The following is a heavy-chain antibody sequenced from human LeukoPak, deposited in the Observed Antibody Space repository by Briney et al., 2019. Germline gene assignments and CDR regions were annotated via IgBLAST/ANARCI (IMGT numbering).Heavy chain of an antibody. D-gene: IGHD3-22*01. CDR1: GYTFTGYY. J-gene: IGHJ4*02. V-gene: IGHV1-2*02. CDR2: IKPNSGGT. Sequence: GASVKVSCKASGYTFTGYYMHWVRQAPGQGLEWMGWIKPNSGGTNYAQKFQGRVTMTRDTSISTAYMELSRLRSDDTAGYYCARDPEGYYESSGYLNYWGQGTPVTASS. CDR3: ARDPEGYYESSGYLNY.